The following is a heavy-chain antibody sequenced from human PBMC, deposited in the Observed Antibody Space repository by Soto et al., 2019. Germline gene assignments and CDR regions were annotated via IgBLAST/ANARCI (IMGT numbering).Heavy chain of an antibody. V-gene: IGHV1-69*13. D-gene: IGHD5-12*01. J-gene: IGHJ4*02. CDR3: ARDSRIEMATIPLDY. CDR1: GGTFSSYA. CDR2: IIPIFGTA. Sequence: SVKVSFKASGGTFSSYAISWVRQAPGQGLEWMGGIIPIFGTANYAQKFQGRVTITADESTSTAYMELSSLRSEDTAVYYCARDSRIEMATIPLDYWGQGTLVTV.